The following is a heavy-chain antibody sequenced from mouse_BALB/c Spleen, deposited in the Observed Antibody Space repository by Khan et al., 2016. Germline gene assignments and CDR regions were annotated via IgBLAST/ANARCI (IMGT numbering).Heavy chain of an antibody. Sequence: EVQLQESGPGLVKPSQSLSLTCAVTGYSITSDYAWNWIRQFPGNKLEWMGYISYSGSTSYNPSLKSRISITRDTSKNKFFLQLNSVTTEDTATXYCAGSILRLYYVDFWGQGTTLTVSS. D-gene: IGHD1-2*01. J-gene: IGHJ2*01. CDR1: GYSITSDYA. V-gene: IGHV3-2*02. CDR3: AGSILRLYYVDF. CDR2: ISYSGST.